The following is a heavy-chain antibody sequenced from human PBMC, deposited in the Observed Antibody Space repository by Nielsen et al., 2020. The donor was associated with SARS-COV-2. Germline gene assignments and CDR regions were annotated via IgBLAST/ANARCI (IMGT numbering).Heavy chain of an antibody. Sequence: GESLKISCAASGFTFSSYAMSWVRQAPGKGLEWVSAISGSGGSTYCADSVKGRFTISRDNSKNTLYLQMNSLRAEDTAVYYCAKIPQLRYFDWLEGYYFDYWGQGTLVTVSS. CDR2: ISGSGGST. CDR3: AKIPQLRYFDWLEGYYFDY. CDR1: GFTFSSYA. J-gene: IGHJ4*02. D-gene: IGHD3-9*01. V-gene: IGHV3-23*01.